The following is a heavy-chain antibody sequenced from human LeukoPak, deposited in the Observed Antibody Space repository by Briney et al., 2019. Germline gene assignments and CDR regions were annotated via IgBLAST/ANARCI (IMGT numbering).Heavy chain of an antibody. V-gene: IGHV3-23*01. Sequence: GGSLKLSCAPSGFTFSRYAMSWVRQAPGKGLEWVSAISDSGGSTHYADSVKGRFTISRDNSKNTLYLQMNSLRAEDTAVYYCAKSGYDFWSGYYGTLFDYWGQGTLVTVSS. CDR2: ISDSGGST. CDR3: AKSGYDFWSGYYGTLFDY. J-gene: IGHJ4*02. CDR1: GFTFSRYA. D-gene: IGHD3-3*01.